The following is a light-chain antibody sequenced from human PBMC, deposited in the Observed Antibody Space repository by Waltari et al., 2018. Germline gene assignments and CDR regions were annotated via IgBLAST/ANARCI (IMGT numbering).Light chain of an antibody. Sequence: QSALTQPASVSGSPGQSVTISCTGTSSDSVDYDFVSWYQQHPGKAPKLIIFDVTTRPSGVSNRFSCSKSGSTASLTISGLQAEDEADYFCSSYPRTGTWLFGGGTKLTVL. CDR2: DVT. CDR1: SSDSVDYDF. J-gene: IGLJ3*02. CDR3: SSYPRTGTWL. V-gene: IGLV2-14*03.